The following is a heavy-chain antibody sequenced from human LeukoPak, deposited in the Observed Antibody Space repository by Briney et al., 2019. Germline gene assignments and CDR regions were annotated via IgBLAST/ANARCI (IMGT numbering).Heavy chain of an antibody. CDR1: GFTFSTYD. D-gene: IGHD2-21*02. CDR3: AREGFCGGDCPGYFDL. CDR2: IDTAGGT. V-gene: IGHV3-13*04. J-gene: IGHJ2*01. Sequence: PGGSLRLSCAASGFTFSTYDMHWVRQTTGKGVEWVSAIDTAGGTYYPGSVEGRFTISRENAKNSFHLQMNSLTAADTAVYYCAREGFCGGDCPGYFDLWGRGTLVTVSS.